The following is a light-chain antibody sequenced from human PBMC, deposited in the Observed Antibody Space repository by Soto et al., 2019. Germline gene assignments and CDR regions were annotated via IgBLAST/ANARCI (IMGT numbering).Light chain of an antibody. CDR1: SSDVGGYNY. CDR2: DVS. V-gene: IGLV2-14*01. CDR3: CSYISSSTLVV. J-gene: IGLJ2*01. Sequence: QSALTQPASVSGSPGQSITISCTGTSSDVGGYNYVSWYQQHPGKAPKLMIYDVSNRPSGVSNRFSGSKSGNTASLTISGLQAEDEADYYCCSYISSSTLVVFGGGTKLTVL.